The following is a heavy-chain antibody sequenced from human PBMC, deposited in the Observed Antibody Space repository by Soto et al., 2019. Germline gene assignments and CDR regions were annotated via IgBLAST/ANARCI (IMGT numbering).Heavy chain of an antibody. V-gene: IGHV1-18*01. CDR3: ARLALTMVRGVIIPALFDY. J-gene: IGHJ4*01. CDR2: ISAYNGNT. CDR1: GYTFTSYG. D-gene: IGHD3-10*01. Sequence: ASVKVSCKASGYTFTSYGISWVRQAPVQGLEWMGWISAYNGNTNYAQKLQGRVTMTTDTSTSTAYMELRSLRSDDKAVYYCARLALTMVRGVIIPALFDYWGQ.